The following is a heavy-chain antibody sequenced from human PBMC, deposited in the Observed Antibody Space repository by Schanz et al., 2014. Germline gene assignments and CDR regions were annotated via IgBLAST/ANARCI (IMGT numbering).Heavy chain of an antibody. J-gene: IGHJ3*02. CDR1: GYTFISYG. D-gene: IGHD5-12*01. CDR3: ARGGGPEDVFDI. CDR2: IIPILGIA. Sequence: QVQLVQSGAEVKKPGASVKVSCKASGYTFISYGIKWVRQAPGQGLEWMGRIIPILGIATYAQKFQGRLTITADKSTSTAYMELSSLRSDDTAVYYCARGGGPEDVFDIWGQGTILTVSS. V-gene: IGHV1-69*09.